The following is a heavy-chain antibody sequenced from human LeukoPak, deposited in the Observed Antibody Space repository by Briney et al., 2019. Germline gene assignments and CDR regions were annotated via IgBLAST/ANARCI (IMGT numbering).Heavy chain of an antibody. J-gene: IGHJ4*02. Sequence: GGSLRLSCAASGFTFSSYGMHWVRQAPGKGLEWVAVISYDGSNKYYADSVKGRFAISRDNSKNTLYLQMNSLRAEDTAVYYCAKRIVGPYFYYFDYWGQGTLVTVSS. CDR2: ISYDGSNK. CDR1: GFTFSSYG. D-gene: IGHD1-26*01. CDR3: AKRIVGPYFYYFDY. V-gene: IGHV3-30*18.